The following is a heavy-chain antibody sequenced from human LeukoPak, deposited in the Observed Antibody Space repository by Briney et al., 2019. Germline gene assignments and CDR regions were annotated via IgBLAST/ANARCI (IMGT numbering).Heavy chain of an antibody. CDR2: INPNSGGT. J-gene: IGHJ4*02. CDR3: ARGHDYVWGSYRLFDY. CDR1: GYTFTSYY. V-gene: IGHV1-2*02. Sequence: ASVKVSCKASGYTFTSYYMHWVRQAPGQGLEWMGWINPNSGGTNYAQKFQGRVTMTRDTSISTAYMELSRLRSDDTAVYYCARGHDYVWGSYRLFDYWGQGTLVTVSS. D-gene: IGHD3-16*02.